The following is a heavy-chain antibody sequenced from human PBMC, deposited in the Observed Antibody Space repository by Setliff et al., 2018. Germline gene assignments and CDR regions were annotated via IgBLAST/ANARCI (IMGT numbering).Heavy chain of an antibody. CDR3: LRLVRYCTKIACQATSGDEV. D-gene: IGHD2-8*01. CDR1: GYTLSNSI. J-gene: IGHJ4*02. Sequence: AASVKVSCKASGYTLSNSILSWVRQAPGQGLEWMGWISAYNGKTYFAQKSQDRITLTTDTSTNTGYLELRGLRSDDTAVYYCLRLVRYCTKIACQATSGDEVWGLGTLVTVSS. CDR2: ISAYNGKT. V-gene: IGHV1-18*01.